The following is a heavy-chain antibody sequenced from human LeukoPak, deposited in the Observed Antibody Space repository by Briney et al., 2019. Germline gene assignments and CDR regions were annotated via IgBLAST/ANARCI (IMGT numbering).Heavy chain of an antibody. CDR3: ARRRYCSGASCYSVGY. CDR1: GYTFTSYD. J-gene: IGHJ4*02. Sequence: ASVKVSCKASGYTFTSYDINWVRQATGQGLEWMGWMNPNSGNTGYAQKFQGRVTMTRNTSISTTYMELSSLRSEDTAVYYCARRRYCSGASCYSVGYWGQRTLITVSS. V-gene: IGHV1-8*01. CDR2: MNPNSGNT. D-gene: IGHD2-15*01.